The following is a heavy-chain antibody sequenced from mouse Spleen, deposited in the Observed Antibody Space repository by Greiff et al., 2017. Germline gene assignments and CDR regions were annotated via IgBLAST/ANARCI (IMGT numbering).Heavy chain of an antibody. J-gene: IGHJ1*01. CDR1: GFSLTSYG. Sequence: VQLVESGPGLVQPSQSLSITCTVSGFSLTSYGVHWVRQSPGKGLEWLGVIWSGGSTDYNAAFISRLSISKDNSKSQVFFKMNSLQADDTAIYYCARNKGRYWYFDVWGAGTTVTVSS. CDR3: ARNKGRYWYFDV. V-gene: IGHV2-2*01. CDR2: IWSGGST.